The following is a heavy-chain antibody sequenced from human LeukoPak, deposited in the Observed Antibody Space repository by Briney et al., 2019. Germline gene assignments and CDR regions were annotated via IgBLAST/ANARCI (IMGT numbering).Heavy chain of an antibody. J-gene: IGHJ4*02. D-gene: IGHD1-26*01. CDR3: ARTPLTYSGSYYFDY. CDR2: IYYSGST. CDR1: GGSISSGGYY. Sequence: SETLSLTCTVSGGSISSGGYYWGWIRQPPGKGLEWIGSIYYSGSTYYNPSLKSRVTISVDTSKNQFSLKLSSVTAADTAVYYCARTPLTYSGSYYFDYWGQGTLVTVSS. V-gene: IGHV4-39*01.